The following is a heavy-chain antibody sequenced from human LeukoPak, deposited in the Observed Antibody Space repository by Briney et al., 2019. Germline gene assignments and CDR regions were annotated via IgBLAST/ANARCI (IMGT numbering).Heavy chain of an antibody. CDR3: ARGQAVTTWGDEFDY. J-gene: IGHJ4*02. D-gene: IGHD4-17*01. Sequence: ASVKVSCKASGYTFTSYGISWVRQAPGQGLEWMGWISAYNGNTNYAQKLQGRATMTTDTSTSTAYMELRSLRSDATAVYYCARGQAVTTWGDEFDYWGQGTLVTVSS. CDR1: GYTFTSYG. CDR2: ISAYNGNT. V-gene: IGHV1-18*01.